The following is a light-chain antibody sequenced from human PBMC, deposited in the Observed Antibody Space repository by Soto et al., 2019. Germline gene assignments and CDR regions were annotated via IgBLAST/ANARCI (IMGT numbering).Light chain of an antibody. J-gene: IGKJ4*01. CDR3: QQYYSTPLT. CDR1: QSVLYSSNNKNY. V-gene: IGKV4-1*01. CDR2: WAS. Sequence: DIVMTQSPDSLAVSLGERATINCKSSQSVLYSSNNKNYLAWYQQKPGQPPKLLIYWASTRESGVPDRVSGSGSGTDFTLTISSLQAEDVAVYYCQQYYSTPLTFGGGTNVEIK.